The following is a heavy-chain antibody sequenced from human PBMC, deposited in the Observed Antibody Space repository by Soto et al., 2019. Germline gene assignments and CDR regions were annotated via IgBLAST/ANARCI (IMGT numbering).Heavy chain of an antibody. CDR3: ATGKHSPGY. J-gene: IGHJ4*02. D-gene: IGHD2-8*02. V-gene: IGHV3-7*01. CDR2: INQDESEK. Sequence: EVELMESGGGLVQPGGSLRLSCAVSGMPCPNYWMTWVRKAPGKGLEWVARINQDESEKYYVDSVRGRFTISRDNAKNSLYLQMHSLRDEDTAVYDCATGKHSPGYWGQGALVTVSS. CDR1: GMPCPNYW.